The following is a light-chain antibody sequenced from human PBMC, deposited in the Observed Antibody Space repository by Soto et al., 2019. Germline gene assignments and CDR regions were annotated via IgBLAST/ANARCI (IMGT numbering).Light chain of an antibody. CDR2: GAS. Sequence: EIVLTQSPGTLSLSPGERATLSCRASQSISSSYLAWYQQKPGQAPRLLTYGASNRATGIPDRFSGSGSGTDFTLTISRLGPEDFAVYYCQQYGSSPITFGPGTKVEIK. V-gene: IGKV3-20*01. J-gene: IGKJ3*01. CDR1: QSISSSY. CDR3: QQYGSSPIT.